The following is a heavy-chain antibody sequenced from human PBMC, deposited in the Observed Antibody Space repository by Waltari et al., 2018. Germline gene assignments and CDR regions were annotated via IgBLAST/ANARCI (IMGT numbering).Heavy chain of an antibody. CDR1: GFTFGNYW. V-gene: IGHV4-4*02. J-gene: IGHJ2*01. CDR3: ATSHNPGEPRQWYFDL. D-gene: IGHD3-10*01. Sequence: VQLVESGGGLVQPGGSLRLSCAASGFTFGNYWLGWVRQAPGKRLEWIGEIYHSGSTNYNPSLKSRVTISVDKSKNQFSLKLSSVTAADTAVYYCATSHNPGEPRQWYFDLWGRGTLVTVSS. CDR2: IYHSGST.